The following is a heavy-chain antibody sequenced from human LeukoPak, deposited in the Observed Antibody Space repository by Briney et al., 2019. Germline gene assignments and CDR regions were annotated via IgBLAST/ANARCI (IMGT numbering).Heavy chain of an antibody. J-gene: IGHJ3*02. CDR2: IYTRGST. V-gene: IGHV4-4*07. D-gene: IGHD2-15*01. Sequence: SEILSLTCTVSGGSINDYYWSWIRQPAGKGLEWIGRIYTRGSTNYNPSLKSRVTMSVDTSKNQFSLKLSSVTAADTAVYYCARGRYCSADICSGGDAFDIWGQGTMVSVSS. CDR3: ARGRYCSADICSGGDAFDI. CDR1: GGSINDYY.